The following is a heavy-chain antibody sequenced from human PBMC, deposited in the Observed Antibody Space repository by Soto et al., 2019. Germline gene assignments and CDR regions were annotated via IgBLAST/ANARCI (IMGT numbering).Heavy chain of an antibody. CDR3: AKNLPRTGRFAY. Sequence: SETLALTCSLSCSSITSTTYFWAWIPPPPGKGLEWVGSRNYSGKTNDNQSLKSRTTITVDRSRNQFSLQVSAVTAADTAVYYCAKNLPRTGRFAYWGQGPVVPVSS. J-gene: IGHJ4*02. CDR2: RNYSGKT. V-gene: IGHV4-39*01. CDR1: CSSITSTTYF.